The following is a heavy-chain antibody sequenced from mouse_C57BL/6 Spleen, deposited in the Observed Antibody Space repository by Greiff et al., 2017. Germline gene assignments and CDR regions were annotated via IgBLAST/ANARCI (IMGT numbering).Heavy chain of an antibody. J-gene: IGHJ2*01. CDR3: ARGPNWFYFDY. D-gene: IGHD4-1*01. CDR2: IDPSDSYT. CDR1: GYTFTSYW. V-gene: IGHV1-69*01. Sequence: VQLQQPGAELVMPGASVKLSCKASGYTFTSYWMHWVKQRPGQGLEWIGEIDPSDSYTNYNQKFKGKSTLTVDKSSRTAYMQLSSLTSEDSAVYYCARGPNWFYFDYWGQGTTLTVSS.